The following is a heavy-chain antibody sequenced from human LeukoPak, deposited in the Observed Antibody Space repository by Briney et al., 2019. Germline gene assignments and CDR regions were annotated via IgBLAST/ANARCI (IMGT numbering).Heavy chain of an antibody. V-gene: IGHV4-34*01. CDR2: INHSGST. Sequence: SETRSLTCAVYGGSFSGYYWSWIRQPPGKGLEWIWEINHSGSTNYNPSLKSRVTISVDTSKNQFSLKLSSVTAADTAVYYCARLKTYYYDSSGYYYPTPFFDYWGPGTLVTVSS. CDR3: ARLKTYYYDSSGYYYPTPFFDY. CDR1: GGSFSGYY. J-gene: IGHJ4*02. D-gene: IGHD3-22*01.